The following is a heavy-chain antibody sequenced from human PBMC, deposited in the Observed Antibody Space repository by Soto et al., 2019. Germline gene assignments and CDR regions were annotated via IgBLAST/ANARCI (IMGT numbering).Heavy chain of an antibody. CDR2: INHSGST. CDR1: GGSFSGYY. Sequence: PSETLSLTCAVYGGSFSGYYWSWIRQPPGKGLEWIGEINHSGSTNYNPPLKSRVTISVDTSKNQFSLKLSSVTAADTAVYYCASREFIAAAGTGGGYSYGRGFDYWGQGTLVT. J-gene: IGHJ4*02. D-gene: IGHD6-13*01. V-gene: IGHV4-34*01. CDR3: ASREFIAAAGTGGGYSYGRGFDY.